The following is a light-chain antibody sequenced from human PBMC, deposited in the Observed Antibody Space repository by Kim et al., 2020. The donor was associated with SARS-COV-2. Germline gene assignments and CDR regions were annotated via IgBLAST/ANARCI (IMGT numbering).Light chain of an antibody. CDR3: QVWDSTSYV. Sequence: SVALGQTARITCGGDNVGSKNVHWYQQKPGQAPVFVIYRDNDRPSEIPERFSGSNSGNTATLTISRAQAGDAADYYCQVWDSTSYVFGTGTKVTVL. CDR2: RDN. V-gene: IGLV3-9*01. J-gene: IGLJ1*01. CDR1: NVGSKN.